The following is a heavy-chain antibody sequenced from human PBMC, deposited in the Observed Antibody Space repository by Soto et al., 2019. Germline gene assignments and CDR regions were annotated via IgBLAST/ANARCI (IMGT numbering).Heavy chain of an antibody. CDR1: GGSISRSSYS. J-gene: IGHJ5*02. D-gene: IGHD2-15*01. CDR3: ATRQGGSYNWFDP. CDR2: LYYSGST. V-gene: IGHV4-39*01. Sequence: SETLSLTCTVSGGSISRSSYSWAWIRQPPGKGLEWIGTLYYSGSTYYNPSLKSRVTMSVDTSKNQFSLKLSSVTAADTAVYYCATRQGGSYNWFDPWGQGTLVTVSS.